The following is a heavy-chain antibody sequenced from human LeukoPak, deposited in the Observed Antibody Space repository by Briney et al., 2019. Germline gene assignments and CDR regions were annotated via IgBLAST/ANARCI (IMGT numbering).Heavy chain of an antibody. CDR3: TRGFDSSGWYRHGGY. CDR1: GFTFRSYA. J-gene: IGHJ4*02. D-gene: IGHD6-13*01. Sequence: GGSLRLSCAASGFTFRSYAMHWVRQAPGKGLEWVAVMSYDGSNKYYADSVKGRFTVYRDNAKNTLYLQMNSLRAEDTAVYYCTRGFDSSGWYRHGGYWGQGTLVTVSS. V-gene: IGHV3-30-3*01. CDR2: MSYDGSNK.